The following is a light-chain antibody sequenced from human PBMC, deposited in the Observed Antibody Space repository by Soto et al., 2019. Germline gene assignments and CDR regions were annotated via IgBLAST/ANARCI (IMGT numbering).Light chain of an antibody. V-gene: IGKV3-11*01. CDR2: DGS. J-gene: IGKJ5*01. CDR1: QSISSF. Sequence: EIVLTQSPPTLSLSPEERATLSCRASQSISSFLAWYQQRPGQAPRLLISDGSNRATGIPARFSGSGSGTDFTLTITSLEPEDFAVYYCQQHYNWPRITFGQGTRLEIK. CDR3: QQHYNWPRIT.